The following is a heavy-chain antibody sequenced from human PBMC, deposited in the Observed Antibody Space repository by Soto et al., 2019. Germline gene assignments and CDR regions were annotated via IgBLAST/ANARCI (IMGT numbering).Heavy chain of an antibody. Sequence: LSLTCTVSGGSISSYYWSWIRQPPGKGLEWIGYIYYSGSTNYNPSLKSRVTISVDTSKNQFSLKLSSVTAADTAVYYCARHGYCSGGSCYPEYYYYYYMDVWGKGTTVTVSS. CDR3: ARHGYCSGGSCYPEYYYYYYMDV. D-gene: IGHD2-15*01. J-gene: IGHJ6*03. CDR2: IYYSGST. V-gene: IGHV4-59*08. CDR1: GGSISSYY.